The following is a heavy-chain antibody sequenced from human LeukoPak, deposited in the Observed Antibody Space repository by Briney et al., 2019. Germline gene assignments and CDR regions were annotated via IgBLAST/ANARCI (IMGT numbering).Heavy chain of an antibody. CDR1: GGTFSSYA. Sequence: ASVKVSCKASGGTFSSYAISWVRQAPGQGLEWMGGIIPIFGTANYAQKFQGRVTITADKSTSTAYMELNSLRAEDTAVYYCAKEGHYYDSSGPVVDYWGQGTLVTVSS. V-gene: IGHV1-69*06. CDR2: IIPIFGTA. D-gene: IGHD3-22*01. CDR3: AKEGHYYDSSGPVVDY. J-gene: IGHJ4*02.